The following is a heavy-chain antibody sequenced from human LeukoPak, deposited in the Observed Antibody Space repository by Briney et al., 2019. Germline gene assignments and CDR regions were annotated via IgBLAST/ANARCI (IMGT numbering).Heavy chain of an antibody. V-gene: IGHV3-23*01. CDR2: ISGSGGST. J-gene: IGHJ5*02. Sequence: GTLRLSCAASGFTFSSYVMSWVRQAPGKGLEWVSAISGSGGSTYYADSVKGRFTISRDNSKNTLYLQMNSLRAEDTAVYYCAKDTTSGWPNWFDPWGQGTLVTVSS. CDR3: AKDTTSGWPNWFDP. D-gene: IGHD6-19*01. CDR1: GFTFSSYV.